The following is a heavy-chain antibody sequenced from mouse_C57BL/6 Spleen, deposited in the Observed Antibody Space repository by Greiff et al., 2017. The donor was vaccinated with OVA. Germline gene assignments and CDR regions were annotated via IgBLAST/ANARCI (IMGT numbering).Heavy chain of an antibody. CDR1: GYTFTSYW. J-gene: IGHJ2*01. V-gene: IGHV1-7*01. Sequence: VQGVESGAELAKPGASVKLSCKASGYTFTSYWMHWVKQRPGQGLEWIGYINPSSGYTKYNQKFKDKATLTADKSSSTAYMQLSSLTYEDSAVYYCARSEAQAHFDYWGQGTTLTVSS. CDR2: INPSSGYT. D-gene: IGHD3-2*02. CDR3: ARSEAQAHFDY.